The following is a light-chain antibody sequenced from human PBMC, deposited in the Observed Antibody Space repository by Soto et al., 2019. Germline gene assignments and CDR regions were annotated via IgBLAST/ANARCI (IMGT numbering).Light chain of an antibody. J-gene: IGKJ1*01. CDR2: DAS. CDR1: QSVSSK. CDR3: QQFNNWPRT. Sequence: EIVMTQSPGNLSLSPGERATLSCRASQSVSSKLAWYQQKPGQAPRLLIYDASTRATGIPARFSGSGSGTEFTLTISSLQSEDFAVYYCQQFNNWPRTFGQGTKVDIK. V-gene: IGKV3-15*01.